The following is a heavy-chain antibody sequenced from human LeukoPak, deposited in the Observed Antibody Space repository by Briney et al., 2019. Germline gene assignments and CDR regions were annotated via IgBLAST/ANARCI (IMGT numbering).Heavy chain of an antibody. Sequence: KPSETLSLTCTVSGGSISSNYWSWIRQPPGKGLEWIGYLFHTGSTNYNPSLKSRVTISVDTSKNQFSLKLNSVTAADTAVYYCARHIRGAYYYFDYWGQGTLVTVSS. CDR1: GGSISSNY. D-gene: IGHD3-10*01. V-gene: IGHV4-59*08. CDR3: ARHIRGAYYYFDY. J-gene: IGHJ4*02. CDR2: LFHTGST.